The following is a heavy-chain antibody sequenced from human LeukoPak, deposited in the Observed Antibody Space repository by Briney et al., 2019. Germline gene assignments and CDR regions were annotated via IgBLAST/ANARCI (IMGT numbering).Heavy chain of an antibody. CDR3: ARFYCSSTSCLEDY. J-gene: IGHJ4*02. V-gene: IGHV3-74*01. CDR1: GFTFSSYW. D-gene: IGHD2-2*01. CDR2: INSDGRST. Sequence: GGSLRLSCSASGFTFSSYWMHWVRPAPGKGLVWVSRINSDGRSTSYADSVKGRFTISRDNAKNTLYLQMNSLRAEDTAVYYCARFYCSSTSCLEDYWGQGTLVTVSS.